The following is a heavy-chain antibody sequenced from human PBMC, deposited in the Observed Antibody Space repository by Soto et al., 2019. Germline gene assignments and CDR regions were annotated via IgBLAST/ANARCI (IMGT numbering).Heavy chain of an antibody. V-gene: IGHV4-34*01. CDR3: ARGTNLRLFD. CDR1: GGSFSGYY. J-gene: IGHJ4*02. Sequence: PTETLSLTCAVYGGSFSGYYWSWIRQPPGKGLEWIGEINHSGSTNYNPSLKSRVTISVDTSKNQFSLKLSSVTAADTAVYYCARGTNLRLFDWGQRYLVTVSA. D-gene: IGHD3-3*01. CDR2: INHSGST.